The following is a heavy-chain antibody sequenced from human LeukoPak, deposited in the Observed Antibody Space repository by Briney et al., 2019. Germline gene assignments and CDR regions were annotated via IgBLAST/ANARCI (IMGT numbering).Heavy chain of an antibody. V-gene: IGHV3-74*01. J-gene: IGHJ3*01. CDR1: GFTFSSYW. CDR3: ASGVSIWLGNAFDF. D-gene: IGHD3-10*01. CDR2: INTDGSST. Sequence: GGSLRLSCAASGFTFSSYWMHWVRQAPGKGLVWVSRINTDGSSTSYADSVKGRFTISRDNAKNTLYLQMNSLRAEDTAVYYCASGVSIWLGNAFDFWGQGTMVTVSS.